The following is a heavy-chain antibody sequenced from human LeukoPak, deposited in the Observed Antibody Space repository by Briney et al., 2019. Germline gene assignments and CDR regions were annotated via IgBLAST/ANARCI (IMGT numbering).Heavy chain of an antibody. J-gene: IGHJ4*02. CDR2: ISSSRSYT. Sequence: RGSLRLSCAASGFTFSDYYMSWIRQAPGKGLEWVSYISSSRSYTNYADSVKGRFTISRDNSKNTLYLQMNSLRAEDTAVYYCAKEMKPWMHFDYWGQGTLATLSS. V-gene: IGHV3-11*06. CDR3: AKEMKPWMHFDY. CDR1: GFTFSDYY. D-gene: IGHD5-12*01.